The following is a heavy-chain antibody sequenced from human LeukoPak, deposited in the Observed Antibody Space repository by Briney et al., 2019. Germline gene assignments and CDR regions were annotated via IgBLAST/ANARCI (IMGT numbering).Heavy chain of an antibody. V-gene: IGHV4-38-2*02. CDR1: GYSISSGYY. CDR3: ARSSGWYFDY. Sequence: PSETLSLTCTVSGYSISSGYYWGWIRQPPGKGLEWIGSIYHSGSTYYNPSLKSRVTISVDTSKNQFSLKLSSVTAADTAVYYCARSSGWYFDYWGQGTLVTVSS. CDR2: IYHSGST. D-gene: IGHD6-19*01. J-gene: IGHJ4*02.